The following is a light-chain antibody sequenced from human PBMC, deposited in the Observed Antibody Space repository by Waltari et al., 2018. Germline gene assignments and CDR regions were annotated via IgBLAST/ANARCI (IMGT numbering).Light chain of an antibody. J-gene: IGLJ2*01. V-gene: IGLV1-51*01. CDR1: SPNFGNNY. CDR3: GTWDSSLRGGV. CDR2: DNN. Sequence: QSVLPQPPSVSAAPGQKVTISCSGSSPNFGNNYFTWQQQFQGTAPKLLIYDNNKRPSGIPDRFSGSKSGTSATLGITGLQTGDEADYYCGTWDSSLRGGVFGGGTKLTVL.